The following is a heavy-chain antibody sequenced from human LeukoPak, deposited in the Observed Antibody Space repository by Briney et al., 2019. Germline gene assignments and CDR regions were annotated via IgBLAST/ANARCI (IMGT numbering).Heavy chain of an antibody. CDR1: GFTFSTYW. V-gene: IGHV3-7*01. CDR2: VNQGGSET. Sequence: PGGSLRLSCAASGFTFSTYWMTWVRQAPGKGLEWVANVNQGGSETFYVDSVKGRFTISRDNAKNSLFLQMDSLRGEDTAVFYCARVRGGYYFDYWGQGALVTVSS. D-gene: IGHD2-2*01. J-gene: IGHJ4*02. CDR3: ARVRGGYYFDY.